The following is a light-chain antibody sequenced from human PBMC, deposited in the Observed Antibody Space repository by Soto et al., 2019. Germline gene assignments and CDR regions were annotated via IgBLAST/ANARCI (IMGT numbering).Light chain of an antibody. V-gene: IGLV2-23*01. Sequence: QSALTQPASVSGSPGQSITISCTRSSSDYENYNLVSWYQHCPDKAPKLIIYEGTKRPSEISDRFSGSESDTTASLIISGLQPEDEADYYCSSYAGSSARVVCGGGTKLTVL. CDR1: SSDYENYNL. CDR3: SSYAGSSARVV. CDR2: EGT. J-gene: IGLJ2*01.